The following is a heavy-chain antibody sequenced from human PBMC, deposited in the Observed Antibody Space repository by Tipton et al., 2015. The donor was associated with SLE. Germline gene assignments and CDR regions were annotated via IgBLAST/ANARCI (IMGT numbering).Heavy chain of an antibody. CDR2: IYHSGST. CDR3: ARVVDAFDI. Sequence: TLSLTCAVSGYSISSGYYWGWNRPPPGKGLEWIGSIYHSGSTYYNPSLKSRVTISVDTSKNQFSLKLSSVTAADTAVYYCARVVDAFDIWGQGTMVTVSS. CDR1: GYSISSGYY. V-gene: IGHV4-38-2*01. J-gene: IGHJ3*02.